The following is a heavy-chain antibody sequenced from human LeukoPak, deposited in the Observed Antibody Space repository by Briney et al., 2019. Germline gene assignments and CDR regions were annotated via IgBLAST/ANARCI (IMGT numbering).Heavy chain of an antibody. CDR2: INHSGST. D-gene: IGHD3-10*01. J-gene: IGHJ6*03. Sequence: SETLSLTCAVYGGSFSGYYWSWIRQPPGKGLEWIGEINHSGSTNYNPSLKSRVTISVDTSKNQFSLKLSSVTAADTAVYYCARHGGRITMVRGVRALRYMDVWGKGTTVTISS. CDR3: ARHGGRITMVRGVRALRYMDV. CDR1: GGSFSGYY. V-gene: IGHV4-34*01.